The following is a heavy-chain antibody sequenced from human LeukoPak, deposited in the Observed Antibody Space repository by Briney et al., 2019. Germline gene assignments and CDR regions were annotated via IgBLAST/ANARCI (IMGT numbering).Heavy chain of an antibody. CDR1: GFTFSSHC. D-gene: IGHD6-13*01. Sequence: GGSLRLSCVVSGFTFSSHCMTWVRQAPGKGPEWVANIKQDGSEAYYVDSVKGRFTISRDNSKNTLYLQMNTLRAEDTAVYYCARSERAAAGPWFDPWGQGTLVTVSS. CDR2: IKQDGSEA. CDR3: ARSERAAAGPWFDP. V-gene: IGHV3-7*03. J-gene: IGHJ5*02.